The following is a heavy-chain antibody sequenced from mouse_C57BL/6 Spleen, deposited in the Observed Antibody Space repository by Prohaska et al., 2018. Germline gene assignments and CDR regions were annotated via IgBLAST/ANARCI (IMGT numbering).Heavy chain of an antibody. V-gene: IGHV1-74*01. CDR3: GVGNYYYGMDY. D-gene: IGHD2-1*01. CDR1: GYTFTSYW. CDR2: IHPSDSDT. J-gene: IGHJ4*01. Sequence: GAELVKPGASVQVSFKASGYTFTSYWLHWVMQRPGQGLDWIGRIHPSDSDTNYNQKFKGKATLTVDTSSSTAYMQLSSLTSEDSAVYYCGVGNYYYGMDYWGQGTSVTVSS.